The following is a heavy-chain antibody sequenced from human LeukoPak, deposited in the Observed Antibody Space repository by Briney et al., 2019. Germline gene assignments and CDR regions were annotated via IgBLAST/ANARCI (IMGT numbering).Heavy chain of an antibody. CDR1: RDSISPYY. J-gene: IGHJ4*02. D-gene: IGHD1/OR15-1a*01. CDR2: IYYSGST. V-gene: IGHV4-59*01. Sequence: SETLSLTCTVSRDSISPYYWTWIRQSPERGLEWIGLIYYSGSTLYNPSLTSRLTMSVDTSKNQFSLNLSAVTAADTALYYCARGVGQLVFDYWGQGILVTVSS. CDR3: ARGVGQLVFDY.